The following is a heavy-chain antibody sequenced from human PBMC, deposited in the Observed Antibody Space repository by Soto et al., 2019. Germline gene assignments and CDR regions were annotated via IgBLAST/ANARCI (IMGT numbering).Heavy chain of an antibody. V-gene: IGHV4-39*07. CDR1: GGTISSSGHY. J-gene: IGHJ6*02. D-gene: IGHD2-21*02. CDR2: IFYTGTT. CDR3: ARDLWGYCGTDCYPLDV. Sequence: SETLSLTCTVSGGTISSSGHYWAWIRQPPGKGLEWIGSIFYTGTTPYNPSLKSRVTISVDTSKNQFSLKLNSVTAADTAVYYCARDLWGYCGTDCYPLDVWGQGTTVT.